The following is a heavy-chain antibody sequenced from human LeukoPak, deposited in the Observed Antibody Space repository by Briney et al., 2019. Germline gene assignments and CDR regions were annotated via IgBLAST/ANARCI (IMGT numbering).Heavy chain of an antibody. CDR3: AKDSSSWFFGAQDY. CDR2: ISWNSGSI. J-gene: IGHJ4*02. V-gene: IGHV3-9*01. CDR1: GFTFEDYA. D-gene: IGHD6-13*01. Sequence: GRSLRLSCAASGFTFEDYAMNWVRQAPGKGLEWVSGISWNSGSIAYADSVKGRFTISRDNAKHSLYLQMNSLRAEDTALYYCAKDSSSWFFGAQDYWGQGTLVTVSS.